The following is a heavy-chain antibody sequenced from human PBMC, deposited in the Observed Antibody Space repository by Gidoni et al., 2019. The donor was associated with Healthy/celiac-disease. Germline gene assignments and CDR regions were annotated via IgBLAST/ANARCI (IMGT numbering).Heavy chain of an antibody. V-gene: IGHV3-15*01. CDR1: GFTFSNAW. J-gene: IGHJ4*02. CDR2: SKSKTDGGTT. CDR3: TTAGGYYQEDY. D-gene: IGHD3-22*01. Sequence: EVKLVESGGGLVKPGGSLRLSCAASGFTFSNAWMGWVRQAPGKGLEWVGRSKSKTDGGTTDYAAPVKGRFTISRDDSKNTLYLQMNSLKTEDIAVYYCTTAGGYYQEDYWGQGTLVTVSS.